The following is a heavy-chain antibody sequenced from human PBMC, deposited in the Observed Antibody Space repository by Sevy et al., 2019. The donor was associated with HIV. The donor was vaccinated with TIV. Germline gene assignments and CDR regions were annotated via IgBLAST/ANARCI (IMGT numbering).Heavy chain of an antibody. J-gene: IGHJ3*01. V-gene: IGHV3-30-3*01. CDR1: GFTFSSYD. CDR3: ERDQCYYDSSGDYAFDY. D-gene: IGHD3-22*01. CDR2: ISYDGSNK. Sequence: GGSLRLSCAASGFTFSSYDMHWVRQAPGKGLEWVAVISYDGSNKYYADSVKGRFTTSGKNSKNTLYLQMNSLAAEDTALYYWERDQCYYDSSGDYAFDYGGQGTMVTDSS.